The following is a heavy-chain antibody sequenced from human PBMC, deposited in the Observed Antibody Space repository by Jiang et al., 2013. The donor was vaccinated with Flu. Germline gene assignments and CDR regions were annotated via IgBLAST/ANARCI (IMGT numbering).Heavy chain of an antibody. V-gene: IGHV4-34*01. CDR2: VNHSGST. D-gene: IGHD3-9*01. CDR1: GGSFSGYY. J-gene: IGHJ4*02. Sequence: LLKPSETLSLTCAVFGGSFSGYYWTWIRQPPGKGLEWIGEVNHSGSTNCNPSLKSRVNISVDTSKNQFSLKLSSVTAADTAVYYCARGGRGAYFNILTGYQPGFDYWGQGTRVTVAS. CDR3: ARGGRGAYFNILTGYQPGFDY.